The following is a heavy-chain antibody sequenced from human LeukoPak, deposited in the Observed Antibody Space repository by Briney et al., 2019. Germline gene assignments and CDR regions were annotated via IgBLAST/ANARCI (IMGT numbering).Heavy chain of an antibody. J-gene: IGHJ5*02. D-gene: IGHD3-10*01. V-gene: IGHV3-7*01. CDR2: IKQDGSEK. CDR1: GLTFNNYW. CDR3: ARHIVKGLYGSGKYNWFDP. Sequence: GGSLRHSCAASGLTFNNYWMNWVRQAPGKGLEWVANIKQDGSEKKYVDSVKGRFTISRDNAKKSLYLQMNSLRAEDTAVYYCARHIVKGLYGSGKYNWFDPWGQGTLVTVSS.